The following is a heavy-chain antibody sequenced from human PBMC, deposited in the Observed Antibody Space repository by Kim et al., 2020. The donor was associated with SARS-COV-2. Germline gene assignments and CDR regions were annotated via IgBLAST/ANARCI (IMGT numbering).Heavy chain of an antibody. CDR2: INHSGST. CDR1: GGSFSGYY. V-gene: IGHV4-34*01. J-gene: IGHJ6*02. CDR3: ARGRGVAARNYYYYGMDV. Sequence: SETLSLTCAVYGGSFSGYYWSWIRQPPGKGLEWIGEINHSGSTNYNPSLKSRVTISVDTSKNQFSLKLSSVTAADTAVYYCARGRGVAARNYYYYGMDVWGQGTTVTVSS. D-gene: IGHD6-6*01.